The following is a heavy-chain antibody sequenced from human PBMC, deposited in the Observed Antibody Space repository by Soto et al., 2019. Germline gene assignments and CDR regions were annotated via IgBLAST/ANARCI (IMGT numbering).Heavy chain of an antibody. J-gene: IGHJ6*02. CDR3: ARASPMVINPSYYAMDV. CDR1: GYSFNRYY. Sequence: SVKVYCKASGYSFNRYYLHWVRQAPGPGLQWLGWINPQTASTRYAQKFQGRVTLTRDTSVNTAYMELSSLRSDDAAVYYCARASPMVINPSYYAMDVWGQGTAVTVSS. V-gene: IGHV1-2*02. CDR2: INPQTAST. D-gene: IGHD3-22*01.